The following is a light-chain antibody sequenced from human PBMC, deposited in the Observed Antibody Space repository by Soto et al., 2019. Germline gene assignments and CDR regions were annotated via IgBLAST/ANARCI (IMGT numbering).Light chain of an antibody. CDR2: DAS. CDR1: QGISSA. J-gene: IGKJ3*01. CDR3: QQFNSYRFT. Sequence: AIQLTQSPSSLSASVGDRVTITCRASQGISSALAWYQQKPGKAPKLLIYDASSLESGVPSRFSGSVSGTDFTLTISSLQPEDFATYYCQQFNSYRFTFGPGTKVDIK. V-gene: IGKV1-13*02.